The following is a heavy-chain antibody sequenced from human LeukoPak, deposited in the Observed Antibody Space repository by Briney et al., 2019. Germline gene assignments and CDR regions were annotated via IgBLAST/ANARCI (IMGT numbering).Heavy chain of an antibody. CDR1: GFTFSIYE. J-gene: IGHJ6*03. CDR2: ISDSGSSV. V-gene: IGHV3-48*03. CDR3: ARDATTAIGTVYMDV. Sequence: GGSLRLSCEASGFTFSIYEVNWVRQAPGKGLEWLSHISDSGSSVHYADSVKGRFTISRDNSKNSLYLEMNSLRVEDTAIYYCARDATTAIGTVYMDVWGKGTTVTISS. D-gene: IGHD1-1*01.